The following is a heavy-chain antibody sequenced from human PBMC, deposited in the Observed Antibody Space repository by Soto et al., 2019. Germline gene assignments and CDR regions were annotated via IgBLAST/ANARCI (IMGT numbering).Heavy chain of an antibody. CDR3: ARYSRIVVVPAAIGRAARPNWFDP. V-gene: IGHV4-34*01. CDR1: GGSFSGYY. J-gene: IGHJ5*02. D-gene: IGHD2-2*02. Sequence: SETLSRTGAVYGGSFSGYYWSWIRQPPGKGLEWIVEINHSGSTNYTPSLKSRVTISVDTSKNQFSLKPSSVSAADTAVYYCARYSRIVVVPAAIGRAARPNWFDPWGQGTLVTVSS. CDR2: INHSGST.